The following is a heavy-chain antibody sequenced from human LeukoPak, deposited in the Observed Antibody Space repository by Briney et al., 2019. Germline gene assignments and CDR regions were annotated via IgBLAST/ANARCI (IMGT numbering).Heavy chain of an antibody. V-gene: IGHV4-30-4*08. J-gene: IGHJ3*02. CDR1: GGSISSGDYY. Sequence: PSETLSLTCTVSGGSISSGDYYWSWIRQPPGKGLEWIGYIYYSGSTYYNPSLKSRVTISVDTSKNQFSLKLSSVTAADTAVYYCASFIAAAEAFDIWGQGTMVTVSS. CDR3: ASFIAAAEAFDI. D-gene: IGHD6-13*01. CDR2: IYYSGST.